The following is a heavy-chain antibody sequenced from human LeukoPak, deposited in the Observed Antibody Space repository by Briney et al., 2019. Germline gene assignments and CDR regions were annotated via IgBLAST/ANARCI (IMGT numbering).Heavy chain of an antibody. V-gene: IGHV3-30*04. J-gene: IGHJ4*02. CDR3: VRGAYSSSWLNFDY. CDR2: ISYDGSNK. CDR1: GFTFSSYA. D-gene: IGHD6-13*01. Sequence: GGSLRLSCAASGFTFSSYAMHWVRQAPGKGLEWVAVISYDGSNKYYADSVKGRFTVSRDNSKNTLYLQMNSLRAEDTAVYYCVRGAYSSSWLNFDYWGQGTLVTVSS.